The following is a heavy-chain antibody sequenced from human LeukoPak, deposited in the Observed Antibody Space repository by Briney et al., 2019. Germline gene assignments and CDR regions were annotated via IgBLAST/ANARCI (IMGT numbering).Heavy chain of an antibody. CDR2: IFPRDSET. CDR3: ARHHDCSSTSCSFDY. V-gene: IGHV5-51*01. J-gene: IGHJ4*02. CDR1: GYSFTNNW. Sequence: GESLQISCEGSGYSFTNNWIGWVRQMPGKGLEGMGIIFPRDSETRYSPSFQGQVTISADKSINTAYLEWSSLKASDTAMYYCARHHDCSSTSCSFDYWGQGTLVTVSS. D-gene: IGHD2-2*01.